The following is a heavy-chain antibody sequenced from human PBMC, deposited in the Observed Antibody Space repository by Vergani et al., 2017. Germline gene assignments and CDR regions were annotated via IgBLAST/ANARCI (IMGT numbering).Heavy chain of an antibody. CDR1: GFIFSTYD. V-gene: IGHV3-13*01. Sequence: EVQLVESGGGLVQPGGSLRLSCAASGFIFSTYDMHWVRQATGKGLEWVSAIGTAGDTYYPGSLKGRFTISRENAKNSLYLQMNGLRAGDTAVYYCARRDSSSPALDYWGQGTLVTVSS. CDR2: IGTAGDT. D-gene: IGHD6-6*01. CDR3: ARRDSSSPALDY. J-gene: IGHJ4*02.